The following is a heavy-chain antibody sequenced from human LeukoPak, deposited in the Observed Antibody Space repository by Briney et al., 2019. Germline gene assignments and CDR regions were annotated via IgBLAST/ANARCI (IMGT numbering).Heavy chain of an antibody. V-gene: IGHV3-11*06. CDR2: ISGSSSYI. CDR3: ARDLVSAQNNWFDS. J-gene: IGHJ5*01. Sequence: GGSLRLPCAASGFTFSDYYMSWIRQAPGKGLEWVSYISGSSSYIKYADSVKGRFTISRDNAKNSLYLHMNSLRAEDTAVYYCARDLVSAQNNWFDSWGQGTLVTVSS. CDR1: GFTFSDYY. D-gene: IGHD5/OR15-5a*01.